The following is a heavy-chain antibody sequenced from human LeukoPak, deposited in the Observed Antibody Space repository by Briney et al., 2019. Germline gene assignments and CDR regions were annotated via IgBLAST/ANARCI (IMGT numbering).Heavy chain of an antibody. D-gene: IGHD1-1*01. V-gene: IGHV3-23*01. CDR1: GFTFSNYA. Sequence: PGGSLRLSCVASGFTFSNYAMSWVRQTPGKGLEWVSSISGSGGSTHYADSVKGRFTISRDNSKNILYLQMNSLRAEDTAVYYCAKDWMSTIINYFDSGGQGTLVTVSS. CDR2: ISGSGGST. CDR3: AKDWMSTIINYFDS. J-gene: IGHJ4*02.